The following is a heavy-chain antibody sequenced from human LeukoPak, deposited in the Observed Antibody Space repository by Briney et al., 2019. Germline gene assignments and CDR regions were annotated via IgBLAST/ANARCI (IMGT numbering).Heavy chain of an antibody. CDR1: GFTFNTYA. D-gene: IGHD6-13*01. V-gene: IGHV3-33*01. Sequence: HAGGSLRLSCAASGFTFNTYAMHWVRQAPGKRLEWVAVVWYDGSDTYYGDSVKGRFTISGDNSKNTLYLQMNSLRGEDTAVYYCARGGSTWCYFDYWGQGTLVTVSS. CDR3: ARGGSTWCYFDY. CDR2: VWYDGSDT. J-gene: IGHJ4*02.